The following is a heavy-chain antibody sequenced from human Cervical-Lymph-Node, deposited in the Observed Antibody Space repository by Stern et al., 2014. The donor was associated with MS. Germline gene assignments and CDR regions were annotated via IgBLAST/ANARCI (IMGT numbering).Heavy chain of an antibody. D-gene: IGHD1-14*01. Sequence: VQLVESGTEVKQPGASVKVSCKASGYTFTDYYMHWVRQAPGQGLEWMGWINPHSGGTNYAQQFQGRVTMTRDTSITTAYMELSGLRSDDTAIYYCVRDGSCRTASCFYYVMDVWGQGTTVGVSS. J-gene: IGHJ6*01. CDR2: INPHSGGT. CDR3: VRDGSCRTASCFYYVMDV. CDR1: GYTFTDYY. V-gene: IGHV1-2*02.